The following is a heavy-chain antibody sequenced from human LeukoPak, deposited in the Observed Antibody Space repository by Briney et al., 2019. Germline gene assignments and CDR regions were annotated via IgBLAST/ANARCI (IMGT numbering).Heavy chain of an antibody. V-gene: IGHV3-23*01. CDR1: GFTFSSYA. D-gene: IGHD6-19*01. CDR3: AKDRAYSSGLDAFDI. Sequence: GGSLRLSCAASGFTFSSYAMSWVRQAPGKGLEWVSAISGSGYSTYYADSVKGRFTISRDNSKNTLFLQMSSLRAEDTAVYYCAKDRAYSSGLDAFDIWGQGTVVTVSS. CDR2: ISGSGYST. J-gene: IGHJ3*02.